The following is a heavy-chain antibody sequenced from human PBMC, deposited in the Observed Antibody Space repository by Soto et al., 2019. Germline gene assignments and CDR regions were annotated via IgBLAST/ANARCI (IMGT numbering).Heavy chain of an antibody. D-gene: IGHD6-19*01. CDR2: ISAYNGNT. J-gene: IGHJ2*01. Sequence: ASVNVSCKASVYTFTSYGIGWVRQAPGKGLEWMGWISAYNGNTNYAQKLQGRVTMTTDTSTSTAYMELRSLRSDDTAVYYCARGGSGWYWYFDLWGRGPLVTVSS. V-gene: IGHV1-18*01. CDR1: VYTFTSYG. CDR3: ARGGSGWYWYFDL.